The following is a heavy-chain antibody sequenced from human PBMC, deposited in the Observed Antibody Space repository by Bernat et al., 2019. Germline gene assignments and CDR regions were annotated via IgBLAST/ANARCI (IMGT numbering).Heavy chain of an antibody. CDR1: GGTFSSYT. CDR2: IIPILGIA. J-gene: IGHJ4*02. CDR3: ARDQDGTTVNGDY. D-gene: IGHD4-17*01. V-gene: IGHV1-69*08. Sequence: QVQLVQSGAEVKKPGSSVKVSCKASGGTFSSYTISWVRQAPGQGLEWMGRIIPILGIANYAQKFQGRVTITADKSTSTAYMELSSLRSEDTAVYYCARDQDGTTVNGDYWGQGTLVTVSS.